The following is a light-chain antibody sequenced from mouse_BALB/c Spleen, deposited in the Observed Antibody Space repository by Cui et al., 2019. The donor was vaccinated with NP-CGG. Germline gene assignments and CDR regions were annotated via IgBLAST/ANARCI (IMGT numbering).Light chain of an antibody. CDR3: ALWYSNHWV. Sequence: QAVVTQESALTTTPGETVTLTCRSSTGAGTSSNYANWVQEKPDHLFTGLIGGTNNRVPGVPARFSGSLIGDKAVLTITGAQTEDEAIYFCALWYSNHWVFGGGTKLTVL. J-gene: IGLJ1*01. V-gene: IGLV1*01. CDR1: TGAGTSSNY. CDR2: GTN.